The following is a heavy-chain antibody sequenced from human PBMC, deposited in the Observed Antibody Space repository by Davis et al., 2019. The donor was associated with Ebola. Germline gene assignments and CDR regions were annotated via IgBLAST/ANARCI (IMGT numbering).Heavy chain of an antibody. J-gene: IGHJ4*02. CDR2: IRSKAYGGTT. Sequence: GESLKISCTASGFTFGDYAMSWFRQAPGKGLEWVGFIRSKAYGGTTEYAASVKGRFTISRDNSKNTLYLQMNSLRAEDTAVYYCARGIAARFDYWGQGTLVTVSS. CDR3: ARGIAARFDY. CDR1: GFTFGDYA. D-gene: IGHD6-6*01. V-gene: IGHV3-49*03.